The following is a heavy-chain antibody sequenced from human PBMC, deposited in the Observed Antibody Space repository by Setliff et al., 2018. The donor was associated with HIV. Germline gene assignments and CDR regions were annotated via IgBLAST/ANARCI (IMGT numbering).Heavy chain of an antibody. CDR1: GGSISSSSYY. Sequence: PSETLSLTCTVSGGSISSSSYYWGWIRQPPGKGLEWIGSIYYSGSTYYNPSLKSRVTISVDTSKNQFSLKLSSVTAADPAVYYCARSRESSGYYRDYYYYLDVWGKGTTVTVSS. D-gene: IGHD6-19*01. CDR3: ARSRESSGYYRDYYYYLDV. J-gene: IGHJ6*03. CDR2: IYYSGST. V-gene: IGHV4-39*01.